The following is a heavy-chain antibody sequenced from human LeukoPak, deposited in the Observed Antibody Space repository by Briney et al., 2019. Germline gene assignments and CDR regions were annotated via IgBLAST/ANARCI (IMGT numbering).Heavy chain of an antibody. CDR2: IRQDGGLK. CDR3: AREIVGAIKSYFDY. D-gene: IGHD1-26*01. J-gene: IGHJ4*02. Sequence: PGGSLRLSCTASGFTFSSYWMSWVRQAPGKGLEWVANIRQDGGLKHYVDSVKGRFTISRDNAENSLYLQMNSLRAEDTAVYHCAREIVGAIKSYFDYWGQGTLVTASS. CDR1: GFTFSSYW. V-gene: IGHV3-7*01.